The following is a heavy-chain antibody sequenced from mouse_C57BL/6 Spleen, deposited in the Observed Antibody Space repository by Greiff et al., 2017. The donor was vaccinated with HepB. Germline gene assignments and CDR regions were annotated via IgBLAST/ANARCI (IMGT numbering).Heavy chain of an antibody. CDR2: INPYNGET. J-gene: IGHJ1*03. CDR1: GYSFTGYF. D-gene: IGHD1-1*01. Sequence: VQLQQSGPELVKPGDSVKISCKASGYSFTGYFMNWVMQSHGKSLEWIGRINPYNGETFYNQKFKGKATLTVDKSSSTAHMELRSLTSEDSAVYYCARDYYYGSYWYFDVWGTGTTVTVSS. V-gene: IGHV1-20*01. CDR3: ARDYYYGSYWYFDV.